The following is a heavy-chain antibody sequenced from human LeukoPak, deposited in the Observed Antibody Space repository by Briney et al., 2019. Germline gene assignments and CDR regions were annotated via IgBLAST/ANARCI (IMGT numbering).Heavy chain of an antibody. J-gene: IGHJ4*02. CDR1: GGSISSSSYY. V-gene: IGHV4-39*07. CDR3: ARGEYWYDSSGYYGFDY. D-gene: IGHD3-22*01. Sequence: QESGPGLVKPSETLSLTCTVSGGSISSSSYYWGWIRQPPGKGLEWIGSIYYSGSTYYNPSLKSRVTISVDTSKNQFSLKLSSVTAADTAVYYCARGEYWYDSSGYYGFDYWGQGTLVTVSS. CDR2: IYYSGST.